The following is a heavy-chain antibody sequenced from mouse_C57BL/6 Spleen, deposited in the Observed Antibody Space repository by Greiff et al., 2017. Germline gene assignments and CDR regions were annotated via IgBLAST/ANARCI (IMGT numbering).Heavy chain of an antibody. CDR2: FDPEDGVP. CDR3: ARVNWDYAMDY. V-gene: IGHV14-2*01. D-gene: IGHD4-1*02. Sequence: EVQLQQSGAELVKPGASVKLSCTASGFNIKDYYMHWVKQRTEQGLEWIGRFDPEDGVPKYAPKFQGKATITADTSSNTAYLQLSSLTTDDTAVYYYARVNWDYAMDYWGQGTSVTVSS. CDR1: GFNIKDYY. J-gene: IGHJ4*01.